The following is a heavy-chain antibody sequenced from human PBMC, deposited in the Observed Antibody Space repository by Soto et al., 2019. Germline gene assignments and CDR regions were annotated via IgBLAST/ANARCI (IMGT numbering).Heavy chain of an antibody. D-gene: IGHD6-19*01. Sequence: PSETLSLTCAVYGGAFSGYYWSWIRQPPGKGLEWIGEINHSGVTNYKPSLKRRVTISVDTSKNQFSLQLKSVTAADTALYYCARFSGSYYYAMGVWGQGSTVT. CDR1: GGAFSGYY. CDR2: INHSGVT. J-gene: IGHJ6*02. V-gene: IGHV4-34*01. CDR3: ARFSGSYYYAMGV.